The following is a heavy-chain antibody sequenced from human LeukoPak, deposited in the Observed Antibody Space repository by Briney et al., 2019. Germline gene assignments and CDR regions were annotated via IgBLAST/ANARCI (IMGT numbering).Heavy chain of an antibody. CDR2: ISSSSSYI. D-gene: IGHD6-19*01. Sequence: GGSLRLSCAASGFTFSSYSMNWVRQAPGKGLEWVSSISSSSSYIYYADSVKGRFTISRDNAKNSLYLQMNSLRAEDTAVYYCARVLYSSGWYLPDYWGQGTLVTVSS. CDR1: GFTFSSYS. CDR3: ARVLYSSGWYLPDY. V-gene: IGHV3-21*04. J-gene: IGHJ4*02.